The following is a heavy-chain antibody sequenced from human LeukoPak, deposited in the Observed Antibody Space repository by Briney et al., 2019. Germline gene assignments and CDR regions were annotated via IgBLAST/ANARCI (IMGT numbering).Heavy chain of an antibody. J-gene: IGHJ5*02. CDR1: GGSFSGSY. CDR3: ARSPEAGTIWFDP. Sequence: PSETLSLTCAVYGGSFSGSYWSWIRQPPGKGLEWIGETIRTGSTNYNPSLKSRVTMSIDTSRNQFSLRLSSVTAADTAVYYCARSPEAGTIWFDPWGQGTLVTVSS. V-gene: IGHV4-34*12. CDR2: TIRTGST. D-gene: IGHD6-19*01.